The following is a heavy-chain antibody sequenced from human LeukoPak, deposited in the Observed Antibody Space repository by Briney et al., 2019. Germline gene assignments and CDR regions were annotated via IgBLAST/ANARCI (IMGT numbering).Heavy chain of an antibody. D-gene: IGHD3-3*02. CDR1: GGSFSDYP. CDR3: VRLDRIFGVPAAFDA. V-gene: IGHV1-69*13. Sequence: VASVKVSCKASGGSFSDYPINWVRQAPGQGLEWLGGIIPKYSASNYAQAFQGRVTITADESTNTVYMEMSGLRPDDTAVYYCVRLDRIFGVPAAFDAWGQGTLVAVSS. J-gene: IGHJ3*01. CDR2: IIPKYSAS.